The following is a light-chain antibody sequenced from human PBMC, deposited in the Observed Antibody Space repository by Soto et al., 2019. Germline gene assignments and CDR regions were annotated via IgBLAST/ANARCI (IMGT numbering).Light chain of an antibody. Sequence: IRMTQSPSSLSASTGDRVNITCRASQTISRYLAWYQQKPGKAPKLLIYHASTLESGVPSRFSGSGSGTEFTLTISSLQPDDFATYYCQQYNSYSFGQGTKV. V-gene: IGKV1-8*01. J-gene: IGKJ1*01. CDR3: QQYNSYS. CDR2: HAS. CDR1: QTISRY.